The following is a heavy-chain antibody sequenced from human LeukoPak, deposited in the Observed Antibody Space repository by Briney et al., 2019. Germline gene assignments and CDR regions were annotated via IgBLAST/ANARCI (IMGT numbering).Heavy chain of an antibody. CDR3: ARGVAVAGTVAFDI. Sequence: SGTLSLTCTVSGGSISSYYWSWIRQPPGKGLEWIGYIYYSGSTNYNPSLKSRVTISVDTSKNQFSLKLSSVTAADTAVYYCARGVAVAGTVAFDIWGQGTMVTVSS. V-gene: IGHV4-59*01. J-gene: IGHJ3*02. D-gene: IGHD6-19*01. CDR2: IYYSGST. CDR1: GGSISSYY.